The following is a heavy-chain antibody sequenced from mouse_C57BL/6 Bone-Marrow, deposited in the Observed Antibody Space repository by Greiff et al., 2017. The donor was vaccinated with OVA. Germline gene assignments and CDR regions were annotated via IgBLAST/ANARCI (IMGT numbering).Heavy chain of an antibody. CDR2: ISYSGST. CDR3: ARWGCYYGYAMDY. V-gene: IGHV3-8*01. Sequence: EVKLQESGPGLAKPSQSLSLTCSVTGYSITSDYWHWIRKFPGNKLEYMGYISYSGSTSYNPSIKSRISITRDTSKNQYYLQLISVTTEDTATYYCARWGCYYGYAMDYWGQGTSVTVSS. D-gene: IGHD1-1*01. CDR1: GYSITSDY. J-gene: IGHJ4*01.